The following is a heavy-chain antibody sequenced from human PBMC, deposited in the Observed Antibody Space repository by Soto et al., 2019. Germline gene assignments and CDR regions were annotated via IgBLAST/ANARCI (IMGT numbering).Heavy chain of an antibody. D-gene: IGHD2-2*01. CDR2: ISSSSTI. CDR1: GFTFSSYS. CDR3: ARDRIVVVPAAMSVVPFFDP. J-gene: IGHJ5*02. Sequence: PGGSLRLSCAASGFTFSSYSMNWVRQAPGKGLEWVSYISSSSTIYYADSVKGRFTISRDNAKNSLYLQMNSLRAEDTAVYYCARDRIVVVPAAMSVVPFFDPWGQGTLVTVAS. V-gene: IGHV3-48*01.